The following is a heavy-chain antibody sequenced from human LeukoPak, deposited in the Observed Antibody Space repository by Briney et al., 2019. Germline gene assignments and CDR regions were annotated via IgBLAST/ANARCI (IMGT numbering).Heavy chain of an antibody. Sequence: ASVKVSCKASGYTFTGYYMHWVRQAPGQGLEWMGWINPNSGGTNYAQKFQGRVTMTRDTSISTAYMELSRLRSDDTAVYYCARDPYYYDSSAYYDYWGQGTLVTVSS. V-gene: IGHV1-2*02. CDR1: GYTFTGYY. CDR3: ARDPYYYDSSAYYDY. CDR2: INPNSGGT. D-gene: IGHD3-22*01. J-gene: IGHJ4*02.